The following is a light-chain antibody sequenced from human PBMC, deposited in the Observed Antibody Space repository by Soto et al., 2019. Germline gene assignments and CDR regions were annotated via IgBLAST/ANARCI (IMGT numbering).Light chain of an antibody. V-gene: IGKV1-9*01. CDR1: QGISSY. J-gene: IGKJ3*01. CDR2: AAS. Sequence: IQLTQSPSSLSASEGDRVTITCRASQGISSYLAWYQQKPGKAPKLLIYAASTLQSGVPSRFSGSGSGTDVTLTISSLRPEDFATYYCQQFSSYPRTFGPGTKVDIK. CDR3: QQFSSYPRT.